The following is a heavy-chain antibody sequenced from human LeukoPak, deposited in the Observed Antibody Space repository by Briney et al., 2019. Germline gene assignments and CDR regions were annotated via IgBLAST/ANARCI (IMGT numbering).Heavy chain of an antibody. CDR2: TNPNSGGT. V-gene: IGHV1-2*02. CDR3: ARQGSNSSGWYPVDD. J-gene: IGHJ4*02. CDR1: GYTFTAYY. D-gene: IGHD6-19*01. Sequence: GASVKVSCKTSGYTFTAYYIHWLRQAPGQGLEWMGWTNPNSGGTKYAQTFQGRVTLTRDTSISTAYLELSSLTSDDTAVYFCARQGSNSSGWYPVDDWGQGTLVTVSS.